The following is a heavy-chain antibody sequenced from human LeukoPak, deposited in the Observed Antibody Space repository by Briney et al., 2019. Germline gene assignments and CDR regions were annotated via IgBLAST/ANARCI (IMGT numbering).Heavy chain of an antibody. Sequence: GGSLRLSCAASGFTFSSYWMHWVRQAPGKGLMWVSRINTDGSRTFYVDSVKGRFTISRDNAKNTLYLQMNSLRAEDTAVYYCARDVNSSCYPWGQGTLVTVSS. CDR3: ARDVNSSCYP. D-gene: IGHD6-13*01. J-gene: IGHJ5*02. CDR1: GFTFSSYW. CDR2: INTDGSRT. V-gene: IGHV3-74*01.